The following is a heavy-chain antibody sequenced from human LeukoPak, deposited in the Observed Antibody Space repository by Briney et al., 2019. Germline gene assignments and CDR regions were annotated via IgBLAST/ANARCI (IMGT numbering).Heavy chain of an antibody. Sequence: GGSLRLSCAASGFTFSSYWMSWVRQAPGKGLEWVANIKQDGSEKYYVDSVKGRFTISRDNAKNSLYLQMNSLRAEDTAVYYCAREDTAMATPYYYYYYYMDVWGKGTTVTISS. CDR1: GFTFSSYW. J-gene: IGHJ6*03. V-gene: IGHV3-7*01. CDR3: AREDTAMATPYYYYYYYMDV. CDR2: IKQDGSEK. D-gene: IGHD5-18*01.